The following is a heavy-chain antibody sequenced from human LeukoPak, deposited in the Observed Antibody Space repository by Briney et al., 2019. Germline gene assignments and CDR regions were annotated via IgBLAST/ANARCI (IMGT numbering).Heavy chain of an antibody. J-gene: IGHJ4*02. V-gene: IGHV3-48*04. D-gene: IGHD1-26*01. Sequence: GGSLRLSCAASGLTLSSYRMSWVRQAPGKWLEWVSYISSSSSTIYYADSVKGRFTISRDNAKNSLYLQMNSLRAEDTAVYYCASRSGSYAYYFDYWGQGTLVTVSS. CDR2: ISSSSSTI. CDR1: GLTLSSYR. CDR3: ASRSGSYAYYFDY.